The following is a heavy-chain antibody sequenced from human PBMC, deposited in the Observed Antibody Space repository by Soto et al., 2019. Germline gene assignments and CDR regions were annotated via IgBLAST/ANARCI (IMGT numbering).Heavy chain of an antibody. CDR1: GDSVSSNSAA. CDR3: ASSSTPPSSNCPPYRFDP. V-gene: IGHV6-1*01. J-gene: IGHJ5*02. Sequence: SQTLSLTCAISGDSVSSNSAAWNWIRRSPSRGLEWLGRTYYRSKWYNDYAVSVKSRITINPDTSKNQFSLQLNSVTPEDTAVYYCASSSTPPSSNCPPYRFDPWGQGTLLTLSS. CDR2: TYYRSKWYN. D-gene: IGHD6-13*01.